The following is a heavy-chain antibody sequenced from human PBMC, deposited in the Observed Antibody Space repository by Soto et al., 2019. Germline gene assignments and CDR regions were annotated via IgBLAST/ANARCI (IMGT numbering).Heavy chain of an antibody. Sequence: SVKVSCKASGGTFSSYAISWVRQAPGQGLEWMGGIIPIFGTANYAQKFQGRVTITADKSTSTAYMELSSLRSEDTAVYYCARDQSACGYNWNYGLCGMDVWGQGTTVTVSS. CDR3: ARDQSACGYNWNYGLCGMDV. D-gene: IGHD1-7*01. CDR1: GGTFSSYA. CDR2: IIPIFGTA. V-gene: IGHV1-69*06. J-gene: IGHJ6*02.